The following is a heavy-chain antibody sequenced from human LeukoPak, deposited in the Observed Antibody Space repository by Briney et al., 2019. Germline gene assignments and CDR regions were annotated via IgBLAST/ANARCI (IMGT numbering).Heavy chain of an antibody. CDR2: IYSGGST. CDR1: EFTFSSYW. Sequence: GGSLRLSCAASEFTFSSYWMSWVRQAPGKGLEWVSVIYSGGSTYYADSVKGRFTISRDNSKNTLYLQMNSLRAEDTAVYYCARNPRGDYLFDYWGQGTLVTVSS. D-gene: IGHD3-16*01. CDR3: ARNPRGDYLFDY. V-gene: IGHV3-66*01. J-gene: IGHJ4*02.